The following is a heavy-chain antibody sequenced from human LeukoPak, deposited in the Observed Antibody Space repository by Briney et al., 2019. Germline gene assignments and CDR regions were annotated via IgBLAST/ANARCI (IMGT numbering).Heavy chain of an antibody. D-gene: IGHD2-15*01. Sequence: SETLSLTCTVSGGSISSGDYYWSWIRQPPGKGLEWIGYIYYSGSTYYNPSLKSRVTISVDTSKNQFSLKLSSVTAADTAVYYCARNPLFCSGGSCPKDYYYYGMDVWGQGTTVTVSS. V-gene: IGHV4-30-4*01. CDR3: ARNPLFCSGGSCPKDYYYYGMDV. CDR1: GGSISSGDYY. J-gene: IGHJ6*02. CDR2: IYYSGST.